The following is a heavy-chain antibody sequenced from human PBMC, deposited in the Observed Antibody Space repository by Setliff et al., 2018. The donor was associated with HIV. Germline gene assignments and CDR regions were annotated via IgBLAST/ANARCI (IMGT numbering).Heavy chain of an antibody. Sequence: PGGSLRLSCEASGFTFSSYWIHWVRQAPGKGLVWVSRISADGSDTSYADSVKGRFTISRDNAKDTLYLQMNSLRAEDTALYYCSLGYCSGGSCCSDPEVAFDVWGQGTMVTVSS. J-gene: IGHJ3*01. CDR2: ISADGSDT. CDR1: GFTFSSYW. CDR3: SLGYCSGGSCCSDPEVAFDV. V-gene: IGHV3-74*01. D-gene: IGHD2-15*01.